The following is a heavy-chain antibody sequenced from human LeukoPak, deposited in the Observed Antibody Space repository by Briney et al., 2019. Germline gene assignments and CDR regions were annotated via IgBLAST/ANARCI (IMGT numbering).Heavy chain of an antibody. V-gene: IGHV3-33*01. CDR2: IWYDGSNK. Sequence: GRSLRLSCAASGFTFSSYGMHWVRQAPGKGLEWVAVIWYDGSNKYYADSVKGRFTISRDNSKNTLYLQMNSLRAEDTAVYYCARCPGMAVYYFDYWGQGTLVTVSS. D-gene: IGHD6-19*01. CDR1: GFTFSSYG. CDR3: ARCPGMAVYYFDY. J-gene: IGHJ4*02.